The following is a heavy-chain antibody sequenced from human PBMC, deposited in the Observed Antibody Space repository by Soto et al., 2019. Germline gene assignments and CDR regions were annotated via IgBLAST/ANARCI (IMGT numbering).Heavy chain of an antibody. J-gene: IGHJ3*02. V-gene: IGHV3-30-3*01. CDR1: GFTFSSYA. D-gene: IGHD3-16*01. CDR2: ISYDGSNK. Sequence: GGSLRLSCAASGFTFSSYAMHWVRQAPGKGLEWVAVISYDGSNKYYADSVKGRFTISRDNSKNTLYLQMNSLRAEDTAVYYCATNGLREMAALLHAFDIWGQGTMVTVSS. CDR3: ATNGLREMAALLHAFDI.